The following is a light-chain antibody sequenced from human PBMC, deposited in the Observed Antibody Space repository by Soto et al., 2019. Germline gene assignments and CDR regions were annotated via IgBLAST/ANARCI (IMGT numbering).Light chain of an antibody. V-gene: IGKV3-15*01. CDR3: QQYENWPPVT. Sequence: IVMTQSPATLSVSPGERVTLSCRASQNIRRSLAWYQQKPGQPPRLLIYNSYTRATGIAARFSGSGSGTDFTLTISSLQVEDSAVYFCQQYENWPPVTFGGGTKVDI. J-gene: IGKJ4*01. CDR1: QNIRRS. CDR2: NSY.